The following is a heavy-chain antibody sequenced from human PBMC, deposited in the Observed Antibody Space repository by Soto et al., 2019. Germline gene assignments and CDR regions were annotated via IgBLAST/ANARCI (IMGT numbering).Heavy chain of an antibody. J-gene: IGHJ3*02. CDR1: GFTFSGSA. D-gene: IGHD3-10*01. CDR3: TRGPVAIGSDAFDI. CDR2: IRSKANSYAT. V-gene: IGHV3-73*01. Sequence: GGSLRLSCAASGFTFSGSAMHWVRQASGKGLEWVGRIRSKANSYATAYAASVKGRFTISRDDSKNTAYLQMNSLKTEDTAVYYCTRGPVAIGSDAFDIWGQGKMVTVSS.